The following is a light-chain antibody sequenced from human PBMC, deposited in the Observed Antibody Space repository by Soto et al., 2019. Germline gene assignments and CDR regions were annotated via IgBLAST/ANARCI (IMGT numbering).Light chain of an antibody. CDR3: QKYNSAPLT. CDR1: QSIRNY. V-gene: IGKV1-27*01. Sequence: DIQITQSPSSLSASVGDRVTITCRASQSIRNYFNWYQQKPGKAPKVLIYAASTLQSGVPSRFSGSGSGTDFTLTISSLQPEDVATYYCQKYNSAPLTFGGGTKVDIK. J-gene: IGKJ4*01. CDR2: AAS.